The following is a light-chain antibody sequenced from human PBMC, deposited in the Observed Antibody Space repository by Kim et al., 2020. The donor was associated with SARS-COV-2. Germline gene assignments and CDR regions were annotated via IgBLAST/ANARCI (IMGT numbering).Light chain of an antibody. V-gene: IGLV6-57*02. J-gene: IGLJ3*02. CDR1: SGSIASNY. CDR2: EDN. Sequence: GKPVTISCTGSSGSIASNYVQWYQQRPGSAPPTVIYEDNQRPSGVPDRFSGSIDSSSNSASLTISGLKTEDEADYYCQSYDSSNQVFGGGTQLTVL. CDR3: QSYDSSNQV.